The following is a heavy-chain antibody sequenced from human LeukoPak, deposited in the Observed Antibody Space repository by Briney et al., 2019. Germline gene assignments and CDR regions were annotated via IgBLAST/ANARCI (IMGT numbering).Heavy chain of an antibody. CDR2: IYHSGST. J-gene: IGHJ6*02. CDR1: GDSIGSYF. V-gene: IGHV4-59*01. Sequence: NPSETLSLTCIVSGDSIGSYFWSWIRQSPGKGLEWLGHIYHSGSTNYNPSLKSRVSISVDTSKNQFSLKLTSVTSADTAVYYCARDGPAYTSRWYDYYYGLDVWGQGTTVTVSS. D-gene: IGHD2-2*01. CDR3: ARDGPAYTSRWYDYYYGLDV.